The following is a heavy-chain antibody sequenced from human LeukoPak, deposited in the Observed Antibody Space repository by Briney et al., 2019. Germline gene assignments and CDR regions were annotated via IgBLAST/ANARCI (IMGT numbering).Heavy chain of an antibody. J-gene: IGHJ4*02. V-gene: IGHV3-7*01. Sequence: PGGSLRLSCAASGFTVSSNYMSWVRQAPGKGLEWVANINQDGSQKYSVDSVKGRFTISRDNAKNSVYLQMNSLRAEDTAVYYCASERGYSGYGDFDFWGQGTLVTVSS. D-gene: IGHD5-12*01. CDR2: INQDGSQK. CDR1: GFTVSSNY. CDR3: ASERGYSGYGDFDF.